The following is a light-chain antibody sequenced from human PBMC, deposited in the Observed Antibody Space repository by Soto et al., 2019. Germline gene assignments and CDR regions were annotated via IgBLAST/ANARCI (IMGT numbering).Light chain of an antibody. CDR1: SSDVGDYNY. V-gene: IGLV2-8*01. Sequence: VLTQPPSASGSPGQSVTISCTGTSSDVGDYNYVSWYQQHPGKAPKLMIYEVSKRPSGVPDRFSGSKSGNTASLTVSGLQAEDEADYYCSSYAGSNNLGVFGTGTKVPS. CDR3: SSYAGSNNLGV. CDR2: EVS. J-gene: IGLJ1*01.